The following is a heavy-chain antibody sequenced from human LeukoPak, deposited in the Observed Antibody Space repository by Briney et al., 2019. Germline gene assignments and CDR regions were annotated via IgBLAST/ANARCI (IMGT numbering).Heavy chain of an antibody. J-gene: IGHJ6*02. Sequence: SQTLSHTCAISGDSVSSNSAAWNWIRQSPSRGLEWLGRTYYRSKWYNDYAVSVKSRITINPDTSKNQFSLQLNSVTPEDTAVYYCARNFGYGPRYYYGMDVWGQGTTVTVSS. D-gene: IGHD5-18*01. CDR2: TYYRSKWYN. CDR3: ARNFGYGPRYYYGMDV. CDR1: GDSVSSNSAA. V-gene: IGHV6-1*01.